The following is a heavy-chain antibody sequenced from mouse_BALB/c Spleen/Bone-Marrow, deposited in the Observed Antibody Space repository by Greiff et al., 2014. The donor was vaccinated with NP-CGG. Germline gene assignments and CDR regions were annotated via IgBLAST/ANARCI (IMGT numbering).Heavy chain of an antibody. Sequence: VQLKDSGPGLVKPSQSLSLTCSVTGYSITSGYYWNWIRQFPGNKLEWMGDISYDGSNNYNPSLKNRISITRDTSKNQFFLRLNSVTTEDTATYYCARRFYWGQGTLVTVSA. CDR3: ARRFY. CDR2: ISYDGSN. V-gene: IGHV3-6*02. CDR1: GYSITSGYY. J-gene: IGHJ3*01.